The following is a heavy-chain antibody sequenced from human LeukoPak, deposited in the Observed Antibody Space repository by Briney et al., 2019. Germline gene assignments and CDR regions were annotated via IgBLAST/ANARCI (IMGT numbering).Heavy chain of an antibody. CDR1: GGSISSYY. J-gene: IGHJ4*02. Sequence: XTVSGGSISSYYWSWIRQPPGKGLEWIGYIYYSGSTNYNPSLKSRVTISVDTSKNQFSLKLSSVTAADTAVYYCARVWSDSSGYYIYYFDYWGQGTLVTVSS. CDR3: ARVWSDSSGYYIYYFDY. CDR2: IYYSGST. V-gene: IGHV4-59*01. D-gene: IGHD3-22*01.